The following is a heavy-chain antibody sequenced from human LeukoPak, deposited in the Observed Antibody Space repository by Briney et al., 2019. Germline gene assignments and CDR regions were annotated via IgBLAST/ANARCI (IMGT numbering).Heavy chain of an antibody. J-gene: IGHJ6*03. D-gene: IGHD2-8*01. V-gene: IGHV3-30*02. CDR3: AKDRCSNGVGCYYYYMDV. Sequence: GGSLRLSCAASGFTFNYYGMHWVRQAPGKGLEWVAFIRFDGNDKFYAESVKGRFTISRDTSRSTLYLQMNSLRLEDTAVYYCAKDRCSNGVGCYYYYMDVWGKGTTVTISS. CDR2: IRFDGNDK. CDR1: GFTFNYYG.